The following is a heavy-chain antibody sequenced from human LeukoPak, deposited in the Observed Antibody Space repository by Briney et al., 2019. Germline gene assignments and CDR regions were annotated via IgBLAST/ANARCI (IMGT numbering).Heavy chain of an antibody. Sequence: PSETLSLTCAVYVGSFSGYYWSWIRQPPGKGLEWIGRINHSGSTNYNPSLKSRVSISVVTSKNQISLKLSSVTAADTAVYYCARAPPTVTTEWYFDYWGQGTLVTVSS. CDR3: ARAPPTVTTEWYFDY. CDR1: VGSFSGYY. V-gene: IGHV4-34*01. J-gene: IGHJ4*02. D-gene: IGHD4-11*01. CDR2: INHSGST.